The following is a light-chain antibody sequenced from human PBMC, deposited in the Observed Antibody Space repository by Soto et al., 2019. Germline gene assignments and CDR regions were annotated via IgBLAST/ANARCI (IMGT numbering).Light chain of an antibody. J-gene: IGLJ1*01. V-gene: IGLV2-14*01. CDR1: SVDVGGYNY. CDR2: EVS. Sequence: QTVLTQPASVSGPPGQSITISCTGTSVDVGGYNYVSWYQQHPGKAPKLMIYEVSNRPSGVSTRFSGSKSGNTASLTISGLQAEDEADYYCSSYTSSSTLNYVVGTWTTVTV. CDR3: SSYTSSSTLNYV.